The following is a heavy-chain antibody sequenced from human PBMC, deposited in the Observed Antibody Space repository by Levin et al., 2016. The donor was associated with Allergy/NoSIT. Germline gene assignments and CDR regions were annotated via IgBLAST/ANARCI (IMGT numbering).Heavy chain of an antibody. CDR2: IYFTATT. V-gene: IGHV4-59*01. J-gene: IGHJ4*02. Sequence: SETLSLTCTVSGASLSSSYWNWIRQPPGKGLEWIGYIYFTATTRYNPSLGSRVTISADTSKSQFSLKLTSVTAADTAVYYCASEDHYGASFVWGQGILVTVSS. D-gene: IGHD4-17*01. CDR1: GASLSSSY. CDR3: ASEDHYGASFV.